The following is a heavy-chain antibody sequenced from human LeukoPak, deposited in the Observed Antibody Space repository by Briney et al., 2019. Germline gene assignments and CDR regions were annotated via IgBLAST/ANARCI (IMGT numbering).Heavy chain of an antibody. CDR3: ARGPGDGYNYFDY. V-gene: IGHV4-38-2*02. Sequence: PSETLSLTCTVSSYSINSGYYWGWIRQPPGKGLEWIGEINHSGSTNYNPSLKSRVTISVDTSKNQFSLKLSSVTAADTAVYYCARGPGDGYNYFDYWGQGTLVTVSS. D-gene: IGHD5-24*01. J-gene: IGHJ4*02. CDR1: SYSINSGYY. CDR2: INHSGST.